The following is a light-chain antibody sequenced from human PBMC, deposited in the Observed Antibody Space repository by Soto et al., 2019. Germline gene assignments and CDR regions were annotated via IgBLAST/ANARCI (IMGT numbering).Light chain of an antibody. CDR1: QSVSSN. J-gene: IGKJ5*01. CDR3: QQYVSQPIT. V-gene: IGKV3D-15*01. CDR2: GAS. Sequence: IVMTQSPATLSVSPGERATLSCRASQSVSSNLAWYQQKPGQAPRLLIYGASSRATGIPDRFSGSGSGTDFTLIISRLEPEDFALYYCQQYVSQPITFGQGTRLEIK.